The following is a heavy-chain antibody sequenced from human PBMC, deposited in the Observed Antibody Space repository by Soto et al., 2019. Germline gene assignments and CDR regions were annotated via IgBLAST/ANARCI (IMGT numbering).Heavy chain of an antibody. V-gene: IGHV4-34*01. CDR3: ARGGTKWAKAAYFQH. D-gene: IGHD1-26*01. CDR1: GGSFSGYY. CDR2: INHSGST. Sequence: QVQLQQWGAGLLKPSETLSLTCAVYGGSFSGYYWSWIRQPPGKGLEWIGEINHSGSTNYNPSLKSRVTISVDTCKNQFSLKLSSVTAADTAGYYCARGGTKWAKAAYFQHWGQGTLVTVSS. J-gene: IGHJ1*01.